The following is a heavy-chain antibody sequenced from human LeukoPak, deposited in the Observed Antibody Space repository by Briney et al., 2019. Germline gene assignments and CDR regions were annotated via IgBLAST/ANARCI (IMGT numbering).Heavy chain of an antibody. CDR1: GFTFSSYA. Sequence: GGSLRLSCAASGFTFSSYAMSWVRQAPGKGLEWVSAISGGGGSTHYADSVKGRFTISRDNSKNTLYLQMSSLRAGDTAVYYCAKSSYYDSSGYYWEYYFDYWGQGTLVTVSS. CDR3: AKSSYYDSSGYYWEYYFDY. D-gene: IGHD3-22*01. V-gene: IGHV3-23*01. J-gene: IGHJ4*02. CDR2: ISGGGGST.